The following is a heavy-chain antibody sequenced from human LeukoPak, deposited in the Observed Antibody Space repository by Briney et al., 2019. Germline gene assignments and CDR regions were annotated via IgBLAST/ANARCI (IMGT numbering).Heavy chain of an antibody. CDR2: ISSSSSYI. D-gene: IGHD6-6*01. CDR1: GFTFSSYS. J-gene: IGHJ4*02. Sequence: GGSLRLSCAASGFTFSSYSMNWVRQAPGKGLEWVSSISSSSSYIYYADSVKGRFTISRDNAKNSLYLQMNSLRAEDTAVYYCARVEGSSSSFPFDYWGQGTLVTVSS. CDR3: ARVEGSSSSFPFDY. V-gene: IGHV3-21*01.